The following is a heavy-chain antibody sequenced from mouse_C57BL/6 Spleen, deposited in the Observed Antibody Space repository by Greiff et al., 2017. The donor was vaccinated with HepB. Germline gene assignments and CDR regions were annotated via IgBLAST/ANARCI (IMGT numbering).Heavy chain of an antibody. V-gene: IGHV1-55*01. J-gene: IGHJ2*01. CDR3: ARMEVWYDGPFDY. CDR1: GYTFTSYW. Sequence: QVQLQQPGAELVKPGASVKMSCKASGYTFTSYWITWVKQRPGQGLEWIGDIYPGSGSTNYNEKFKSKATLTVDTSSSTAYMQLSSLTSEDSAVYYCARMEVWYDGPFDYWGQGTTLTVSS. D-gene: IGHD2-3*01. CDR2: IYPGSGST.